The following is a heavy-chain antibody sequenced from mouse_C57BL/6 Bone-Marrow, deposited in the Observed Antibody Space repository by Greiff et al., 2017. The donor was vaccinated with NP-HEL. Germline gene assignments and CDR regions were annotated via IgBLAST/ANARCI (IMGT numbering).Heavy chain of an antibody. V-gene: IGHV5-12*01. CDR3: ARHGGSYWYFDV. CDR1: GFTFSDYY. CDR2: ISNGGGST. Sequence: EVMLVESGGGLVQPGGSLKLSCAASGFTFSDYYMYWVRPTPEKRLEWVAYISNGGGSTYYPDPVQGRFTISRDNAQNTLYLQMSRLKSEDTAMYYCARHGGSYWYFDVWGTGTTVTVSS. J-gene: IGHJ1*03.